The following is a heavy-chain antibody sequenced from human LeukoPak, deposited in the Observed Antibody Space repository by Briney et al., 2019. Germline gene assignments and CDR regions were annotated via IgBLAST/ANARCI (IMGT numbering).Heavy chain of an antibody. V-gene: IGHV3-21*01. Sequence: GGSLRLSCASSVFTFSSYSMNWVRQAPGKGLEWVSSISSSSSYIYYADSVKGRFTISRDNAKNSLYLQMNSLRAEDTAVYYCAGGRDIVVVPAAISFDYWGQGTLVTVSS. CDR3: AGGRDIVVVPAAISFDY. CDR2: ISSSSSYI. CDR1: VFTFSSYS. D-gene: IGHD2-2*02. J-gene: IGHJ4*02.